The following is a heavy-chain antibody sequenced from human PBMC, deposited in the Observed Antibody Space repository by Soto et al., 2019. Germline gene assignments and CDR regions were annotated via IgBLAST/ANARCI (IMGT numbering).Heavy chain of an antibody. V-gene: IGHV1-69*01. CDR2: IIPIFGTA. CDR1: GGTFSSYA. Sequence: QVQLVQSGAEVKKPGSSVKVSCKASGGTFSSYAISWVRQAPGQGLEWMGGIIPIFGTANYEQKFQGRVTITADESTGTAYMELSSLRSEDTAVYYCARGRIVVVPAAPPSYYYYGMDVWGQGTTVTVSS. CDR3: ARGRIVVVPAAPPSYYYYGMDV. J-gene: IGHJ6*02. D-gene: IGHD2-2*01.